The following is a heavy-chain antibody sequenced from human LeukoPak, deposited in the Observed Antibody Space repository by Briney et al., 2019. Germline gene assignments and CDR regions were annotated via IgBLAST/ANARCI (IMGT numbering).Heavy chain of an antibody. CDR2: INPNSGGT. Sequence: ASVKVSCKASGYTLTGYYMHWVRQAPGQGLEWMGWINPNSGGTNYAQKFQGGVTMTRDTSISTAYMELSRLRSDDTAVYYCASGIHTYSAYDYADYWGQGTLVTVSS. D-gene: IGHD5-12*01. V-gene: IGHV1-2*02. CDR3: ASGIHTYSAYDYADY. CDR1: GYTLTGYY. J-gene: IGHJ4*02.